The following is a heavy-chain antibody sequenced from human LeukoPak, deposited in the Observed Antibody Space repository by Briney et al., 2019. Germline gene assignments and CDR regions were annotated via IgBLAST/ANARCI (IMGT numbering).Heavy chain of an antibody. CDR2: IYHSGST. CDR1: GGSISSSNW. V-gene: IGHV4-4*02. CDR3: ARGGWRRLDDY. D-gene: IGHD6-19*01. Sequence: SETLSLTCAVSGGSISSSNWWTWVRQPPGKGLEWIGEIYHSGSTNYTPSLKSRVTISVDTSKNQFSLKLSSVTAADTAVYYCARGGWRRLDDYWGQGTLVTVSS. J-gene: IGHJ4*02.